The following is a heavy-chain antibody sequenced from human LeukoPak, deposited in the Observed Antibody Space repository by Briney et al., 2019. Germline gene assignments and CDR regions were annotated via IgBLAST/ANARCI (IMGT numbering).Heavy chain of an antibody. D-gene: IGHD4-23*01. V-gene: IGHV1-18*01. Sequence: APVKVSCKASGYTFTTYTISWVRQAPGQGLEWMGWISAFNGNINYAQKLQGRVNMTTDTSTNTVYMELRSLRSDDTAVYYCARETPGGGLLDYWGQGTLVTVSP. CDR1: GYTFTTYT. CDR3: ARETPGGGLLDY. J-gene: IGHJ4*02. CDR2: ISAFNGNI.